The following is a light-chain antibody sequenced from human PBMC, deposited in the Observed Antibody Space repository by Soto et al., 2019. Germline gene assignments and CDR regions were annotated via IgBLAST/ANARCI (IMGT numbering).Light chain of an antibody. CDR1: SSDIGDYKY. J-gene: IGLJ2*01. Sequence: QSALTQPASVSGSPGQSITISCTGSSSDIGDYKYVSWYKQHPGKAPKLMIYDVSNRPSGVSNRFSGSKSGNKASLTISGRQAEDEADYYCSSYTSTNFVIFGGGTKLTVL. V-gene: IGLV2-14*01. CDR2: DVS. CDR3: SSYTSTNFVI.